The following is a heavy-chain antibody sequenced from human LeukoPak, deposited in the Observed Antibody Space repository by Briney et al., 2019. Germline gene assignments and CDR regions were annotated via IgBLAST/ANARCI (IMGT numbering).Heavy chain of an antibody. Sequence: NHGESLKISCKGSGYTFTTYWIGWVRQVPGKGLEWVGIIYPGDSDVRYSPSFEGQVTISADKSISTAYLQWSSLKGSDTAKYYCATTVTGRAGEFDYWGQGTLVTVSS. J-gene: IGHJ4*02. CDR2: IYPGDSDV. D-gene: IGHD6-19*01. V-gene: IGHV5-51*01. CDR3: ATTVTGRAGEFDY. CDR1: GYTFTTYW.